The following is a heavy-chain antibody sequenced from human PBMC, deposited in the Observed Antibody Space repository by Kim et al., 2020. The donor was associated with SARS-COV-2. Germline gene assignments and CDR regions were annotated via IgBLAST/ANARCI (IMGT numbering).Heavy chain of an antibody. J-gene: IGHJ4*02. V-gene: IGHV1-69*06. CDR1: EGTFNSYA. CDR3: ATTAFGGSNSRYYFDF. D-gene: IGHD3-3*01. Sequence: SVKVSCKASEGTFNSYAIRWVRQAPGQGLEWMGGMIPIFGTSRYAQKFQGRVTITADKFTSTAYMDLSSLTSEDTAVYYCATTAFGGSNSRYYFDFWGQGTLVTVSS. CDR2: MIPIFGTS.